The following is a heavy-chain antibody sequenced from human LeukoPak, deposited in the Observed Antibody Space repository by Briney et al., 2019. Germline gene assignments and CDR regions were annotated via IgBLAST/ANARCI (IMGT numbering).Heavy chain of an antibody. CDR2: ISAGNGNT. J-gene: IGHJ4*02. V-gene: IGHV1-3*01. D-gene: IGHD1-26*01. CDR1: GYTFASYA. Sequence: ASVNVSCKASGYTFASYAIHWVRQAPGQRLEWMGWISAGNGNTKYSQNFQGRVTFISNTSATTAFMELSSLRSEDAAVYYCARDSGSGSNDYWGQGTLVTVSS. CDR3: ARDSGSGSNDY.